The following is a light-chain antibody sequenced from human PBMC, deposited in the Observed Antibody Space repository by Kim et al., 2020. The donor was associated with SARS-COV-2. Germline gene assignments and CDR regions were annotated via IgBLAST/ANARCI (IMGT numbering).Light chain of an antibody. CDR3: SAWDDSLSGRV. J-gene: IGLJ3*02. V-gene: IGLV1-47*01. CDR1: SSNIGTNY. Sequence: ELTQPPSASGTPGQRVTISCSGSSSNIGTNYVYWYQQLPGTAPKLLIYMNNQRPSGIPDRFSGSKSGTSASLAISGLRSEDEADYYCSAWDDSLSGRVFGGGTQLTVL. CDR2: MNN.